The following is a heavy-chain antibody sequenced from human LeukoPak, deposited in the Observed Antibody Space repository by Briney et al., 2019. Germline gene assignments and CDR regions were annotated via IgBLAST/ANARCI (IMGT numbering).Heavy chain of an antibody. CDR2: ISSSSSYI. J-gene: IGHJ4*02. V-gene: IGHV3-21*01. Sequence: GGSLRLSCAASGFTFSSYSMKWVRQAPGKGLEWVSSISSSSSYIYYADSVKGRFTISRDNAKNSLYLQMNSLRAEDTAVYYCARDQVVMGSDYWGQGTLVTVSS. CDR3: ARDQVVMGSDY. D-gene: IGHD4-23*01. CDR1: GFTFSSYS.